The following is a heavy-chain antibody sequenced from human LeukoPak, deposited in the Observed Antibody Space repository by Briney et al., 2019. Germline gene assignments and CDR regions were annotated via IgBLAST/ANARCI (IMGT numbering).Heavy chain of an antibody. CDR1: GFTFSSYS. CDR3: ASIGPSHIVVLTPYYYYYYMDV. D-gene: IGHD2-2*01. V-gene: IGHV3-48*01. Sequence: QAGGSLRLSCAASGFTFSSYSMTWVRQAPGKGLEWVSYISSSSSTIYYADSVKGRFTISRDNAKNSLSLQMNSLRAEDTAVYYCASIGPSHIVVLTPYYYYYYMDVWGKGTTVTVSS. J-gene: IGHJ6*03. CDR2: ISSSSSTI.